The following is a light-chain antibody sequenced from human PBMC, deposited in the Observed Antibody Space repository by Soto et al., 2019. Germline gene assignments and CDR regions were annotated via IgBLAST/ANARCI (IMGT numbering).Light chain of an antibody. J-gene: IGKJ4*01. CDR3: QQVNNYPLT. CDR1: QSISSY. Sequence: DIQMTQSPSSLSASVGDRVTITCRASQSISSYLNWYQQKPGKAPKLLIYEASSLQSGVPSRFSGSESGTDFTLTISSLQPEDFATYYCQQVNNYPLTFGGGTRWIS. CDR2: EAS. V-gene: IGKV1-39*01.